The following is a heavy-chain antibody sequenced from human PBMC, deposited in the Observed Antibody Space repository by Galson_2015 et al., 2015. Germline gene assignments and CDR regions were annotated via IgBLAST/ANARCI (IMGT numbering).Heavy chain of an antibody. J-gene: IGHJ6*02. Sequence: SLRLSCAASGFTFDDYAMHCVRHAPGKGLEWVSGISWDSGNIGYADSVKGRFTISRDNAKNSLYLQMNSLRAEDTALFYCAKDIGSMMVYGMDVWGQGTTVTVSS. CDR2: ISWDSGNI. CDR3: AKDIGSMMVYGMDV. CDR1: GFTFDDYA. D-gene: IGHD3-22*01. V-gene: IGHV3-9*01.